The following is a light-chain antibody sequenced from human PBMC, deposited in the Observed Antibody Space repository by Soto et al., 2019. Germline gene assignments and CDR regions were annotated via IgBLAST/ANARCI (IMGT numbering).Light chain of an antibody. CDR3: QQSYSTPLT. V-gene: IGKV1-39*01. Sequence: DIQMTQSPSSLSAAVGDRVTITCLASQSISSSLHWYQHRPGKAPKLLIYAASSLQSGVPPRFSGSGSGTDFTLTISSLQPEDFATYYCQQSYSTPLTFGGGTKVEIK. J-gene: IGKJ4*01. CDR2: AAS. CDR1: QSISSS.